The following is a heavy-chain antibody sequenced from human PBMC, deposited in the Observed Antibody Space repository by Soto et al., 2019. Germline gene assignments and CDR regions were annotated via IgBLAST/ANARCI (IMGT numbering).Heavy chain of an antibody. D-gene: IGHD6-13*01. V-gene: IGHV3-30*03. CDR2: ISNDGTDQ. J-gene: IGHJ4*02. CDR3: ARGCSGGTNCFYFDF. CDR1: GFTFGNFG. Sequence: QVQLVESGGGVVQPGRSLRLSCAASGFTFGNFGIHWVRQAPGKGLEWVADISNDGTDQYYADSVKGRFTISRDNSKNTLYLQMNSLRAEDTAVYHCARGCSGGTNCFYFDFWGQGILVTVSS.